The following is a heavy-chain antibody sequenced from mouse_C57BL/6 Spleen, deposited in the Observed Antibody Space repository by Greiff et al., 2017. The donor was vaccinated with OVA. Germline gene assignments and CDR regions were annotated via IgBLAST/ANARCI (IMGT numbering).Heavy chain of an antibody. CDR2: INYDGSST. D-gene: IGHD1-3*01. Sequence: EVQVVESEGGLVQPGSSMKLSCTASGFTFSDYYMAWVRQVPEKGLEWVANINYDGSSTYYLDSLKSRFIISRDNAKNILYLQMSSLKSEDTATYYCARDRSSSGYYRYFDVWGTGTTVTVSS. V-gene: IGHV5-16*01. CDR3: ARDRSSSGYYRYFDV. J-gene: IGHJ1*03. CDR1: GFTFSDYY.